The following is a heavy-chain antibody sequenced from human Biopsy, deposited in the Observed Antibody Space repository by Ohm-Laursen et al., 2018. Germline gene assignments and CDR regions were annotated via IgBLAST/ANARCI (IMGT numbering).Heavy chain of an antibody. CDR3: ASLEDRTFDK. J-gene: IGHJ4*02. CDR1: GFSFTGYY. Sequence: SSVKVSCKASGFSFTGYYIHWVRQAPGQGLEWMGRIIPILHVPTYAQSFQGRVTISADKSTSTAYMELSGLRSEDTAVYYCASLEDRTFDKWGQGTLVTVSS. V-gene: IGHV1-69*02. CDR2: IIPILHVP.